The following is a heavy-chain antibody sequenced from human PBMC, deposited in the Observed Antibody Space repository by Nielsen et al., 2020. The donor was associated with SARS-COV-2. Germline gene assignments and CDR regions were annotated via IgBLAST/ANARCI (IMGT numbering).Heavy chain of an antibody. V-gene: IGHV3-30*04. CDR3: AKPISGYYYTQTGDFDY. J-gene: IGHJ4*02. Sequence: GESLKISCAASGFTFSSYAMHWVRQAPGRGLEWVAVISSDGSTEYYMDSVKGRFTVSRDNSRNTLFLEMNSLRTEDTAIYYCAKPISGYYYTQTGDFDYWGQGTLVTVSS. CDR1: GFTFSSYA. CDR2: ISSDGSTE. D-gene: IGHD3-22*01.